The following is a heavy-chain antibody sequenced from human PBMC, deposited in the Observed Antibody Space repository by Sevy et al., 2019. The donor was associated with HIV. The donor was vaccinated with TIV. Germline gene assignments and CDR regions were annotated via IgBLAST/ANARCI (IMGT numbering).Heavy chain of an antibody. Sequence: SETLSLTCTVSGVSISNYYWAWIRQPPGKALECVGFSGSTNYNPSLKSRVTTSVDTSKNHFSLKLSSVTVADTAIYYCARGGPNQHQLDYFDYWGQGTLVTVSS. CDR3: ARGGPNQHQLDYFDY. V-gene: IGHV4-59*01. CDR1: GVSISNYY. D-gene: IGHD6-13*01. CDR2: SGST. J-gene: IGHJ4*02.